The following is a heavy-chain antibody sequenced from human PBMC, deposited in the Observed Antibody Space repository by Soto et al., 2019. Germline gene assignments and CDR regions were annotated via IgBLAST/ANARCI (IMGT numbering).Heavy chain of an antibody. Sequence: EVQLLDSGGGLVQPGGSLRLSCETSGFTFSSYAMSWVRQAPGKGLEWVSSISRSGGSTNYADSVKGRFTISRDDSKNILSLQMNSLRAEETAIYYCAKNYYFDCWGQGTLVTVSS. CDR3: AKNYYFDC. CDR2: ISRSGGST. V-gene: IGHV3-23*01. D-gene: IGHD3-10*01. CDR1: GFTFSSYA. J-gene: IGHJ4*02.